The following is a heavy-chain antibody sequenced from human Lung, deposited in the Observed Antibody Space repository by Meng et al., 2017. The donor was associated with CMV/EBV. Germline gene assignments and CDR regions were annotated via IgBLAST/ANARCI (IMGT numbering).Heavy chain of an antibody. V-gene: IGHV1-2*06. Sequence: VPLVQSGADVKKPGASVKVSCKASAYPFAGYYMHWVRQAPGQGLEWMGRINPNSGGANYAQKFQGRVTMTRDTSISTAYMELSRLRSDDTAVYYCAREGLVGDLRYFDLWGRGTLVTVSS. J-gene: IGHJ2*01. D-gene: IGHD3-16*01. CDR1: AYPFAGYY. CDR3: AREGLVGDLRYFDL. CDR2: INPNSGGA.